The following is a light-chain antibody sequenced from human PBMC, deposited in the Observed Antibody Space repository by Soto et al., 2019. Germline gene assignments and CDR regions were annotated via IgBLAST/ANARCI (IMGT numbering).Light chain of an antibody. CDR1: QSVSSN. Sequence: EIVMTQSPATLSVSPGERATLSCRASQSVSSNLAWYQQKPGQAPRLLIYGASTRATGIPARFSGSGSGTEFTLTISSLQSEDFAVYYCQQYNNWPRSFTFDPGTKVDIK. CDR3: QQYNNWPRSFT. V-gene: IGKV3-15*01. J-gene: IGKJ3*01. CDR2: GAS.